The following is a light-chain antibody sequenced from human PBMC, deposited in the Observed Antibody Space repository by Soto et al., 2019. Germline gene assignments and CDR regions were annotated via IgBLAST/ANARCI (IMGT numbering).Light chain of an antibody. Sequence: ESVLTQSPGTLSLSPGERATLSCRASQSVSSSYLSWYQQKPGQAPRPLIYGASSRAIGLPDRFSGSGSGTDFALTISRLDTEDFAVYYCQQYGSSPWTFCQGTKVELK. CDR1: QSVSSSY. CDR2: GAS. V-gene: IGKV3-20*01. J-gene: IGKJ1*01. CDR3: QQYGSSPWT.